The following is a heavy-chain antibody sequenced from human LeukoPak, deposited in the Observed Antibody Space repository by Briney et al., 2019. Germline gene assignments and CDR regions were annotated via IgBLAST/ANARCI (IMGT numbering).Heavy chain of an antibody. V-gene: IGHV4-59*08. CDR2: IYYSGST. D-gene: IGHD3-22*01. Sequence: SETLSLTCTVSGGSISSYYWSWIRQPPGKGLEWIGYIYYSGSTNYNPSLKSRVTISVDTSKNQFSLKLSSVTAADTAVCYCARLTPYYYDSAEGWFDPWGQGTLVTVSS. J-gene: IGHJ5*02. CDR3: ARLTPYYYDSAEGWFDP. CDR1: GGSISSYY.